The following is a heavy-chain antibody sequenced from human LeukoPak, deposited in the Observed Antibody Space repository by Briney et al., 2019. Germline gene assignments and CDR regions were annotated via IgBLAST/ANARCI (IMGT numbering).Heavy chain of an antibody. Sequence: GGSLRLSCAASGFTFSDYYMTWIRQAPGKGLEWVSYISPSGITTYYTDSVKGRFTISRDNAKNSLSLQINSLRVEDTAVYYCARAYTGSFSGTLEYWGRGTLVAVSS. CDR1: GFTFSDYY. CDR3: ARAYTGSFSGTLEY. CDR2: ISPSGITT. D-gene: IGHD1-26*01. J-gene: IGHJ4*02. V-gene: IGHV3-11*04.